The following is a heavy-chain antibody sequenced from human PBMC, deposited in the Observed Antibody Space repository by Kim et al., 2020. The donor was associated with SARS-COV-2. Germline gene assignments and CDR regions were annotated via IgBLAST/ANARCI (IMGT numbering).Heavy chain of an antibody. CDR1: GFTFRGYA. CDR2: ISGPGDDT. D-gene: IGHD3-3*01. V-gene: IGHV3-23*01. CDR3: GGGYDFWHGYHLFDF. J-gene: IGHJ4*01. Sequence: GGSLRLSCVGSGFTFRGYAMGWVRQAPGKGLEWVSTISGPGDDTQSADVVSGRFTISRDNSKNTLFLQMSGLRADDTPNYYCGGGYDFWHGYHLFDFWG.